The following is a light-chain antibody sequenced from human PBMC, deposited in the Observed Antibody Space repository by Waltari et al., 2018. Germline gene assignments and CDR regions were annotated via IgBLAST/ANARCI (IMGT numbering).Light chain of an antibody. J-gene: IGKJ2*01. CDR3: QQLNSYPLVT. V-gene: IGKV1-9*01. Sequence: DIQLTQSPSFLSASVGDRVTITCRASQGISSFFAWYQQKPGKAPKLLIYAASTLQSGVPSRFSGSGSGTEFTLTISSLQPEDFATYYCQQLNSYPLVTFGQGTKLEIK. CDR1: QGISSF. CDR2: AAS.